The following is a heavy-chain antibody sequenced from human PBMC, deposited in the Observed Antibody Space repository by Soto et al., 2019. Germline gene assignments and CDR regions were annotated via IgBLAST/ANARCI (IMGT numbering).Heavy chain of an antibody. CDR2: IYYSGST. Sequence: SETLSLTCTVSGGSISSSSYYWGWIRQPPGKGLEWIGSIYYSGSTYYNPSLKSRVTISVDTSKNQFSLKLSSVTAADTAVYYCASVLRFLEWSDSDYYYYYYMDVWGKGTTVTVSS. CDR3: ASVLRFLEWSDSDYYYYYYMDV. V-gene: IGHV4-39*01. J-gene: IGHJ6*03. CDR1: GGSISSSSYY. D-gene: IGHD3-3*01.